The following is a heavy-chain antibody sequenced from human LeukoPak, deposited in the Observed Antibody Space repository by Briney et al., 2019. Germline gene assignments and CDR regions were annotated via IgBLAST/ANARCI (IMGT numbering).Heavy chain of an antibody. CDR2: ISYSGNA. CDR1: GASIITTNYY. J-gene: IGHJ4*02. CDR3: ARNLGQTWGTVTTDLWYFDH. D-gene: IGHD4-11*01. V-gene: IGHV4-39*01. Sequence: SETLSLTCTVSGASIITTNYYWGWIRHPPGKGLEWIGSISYSGNAYYNPSLRSRLSISMDASKNQFSLKVRSVTAADTAVYYCARNLGQTWGTVTTDLWYFDHWGQGTLVPVSS.